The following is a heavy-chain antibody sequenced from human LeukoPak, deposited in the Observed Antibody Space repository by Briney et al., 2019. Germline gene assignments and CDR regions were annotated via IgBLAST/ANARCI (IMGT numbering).Heavy chain of an antibody. CDR2: ISSSSSYI. J-gene: IGHJ6*04. V-gene: IGHV3-21*01. CDR3: ASSTSYYYGSGSFYGMDV. Sequence: GGSLRLSCVASGFTFSSYSMNWVRQAPGKGLEWVSSISSSSSYIYYADSVKGRFTISRDNAKNSLYLQMNSLRAEDTAVYYCASSTSYYYGSGSFYGMDVWGKGTTVTVSS. D-gene: IGHD3-10*01. CDR1: GFTFSSYS.